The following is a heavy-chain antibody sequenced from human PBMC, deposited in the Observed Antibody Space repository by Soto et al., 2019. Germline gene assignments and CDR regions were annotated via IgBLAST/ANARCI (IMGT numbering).Heavy chain of an antibody. D-gene: IGHD1-7*01. CDR3: ARAIVNWNYEGNWFDP. J-gene: IGHJ5*02. CDR2: IYYSVIT. CDR1: WGSIISYY. Sequence: SDTMALACAMSWGSIISYYGSWIRPPPWKGLEWIGYIYYSVITNYNPSLKIRVTISVYTSNNQFSLKLSSWTAADTAVYYWARAIVNWNYEGNWFDPWGQGTLVTVSS. V-gene: IGHV4-59*01.